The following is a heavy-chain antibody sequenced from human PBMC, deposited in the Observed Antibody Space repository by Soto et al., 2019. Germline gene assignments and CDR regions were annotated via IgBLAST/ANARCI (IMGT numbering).Heavy chain of an antibody. D-gene: IGHD2-15*01. V-gene: IGHV3-15*01. CDR3: TKVLGYCSGGNCFTFDY. J-gene: IGHJ4*02. CDR2: IKSKADGGTT. Sequence: EVQLVESGGGLVKPGGSLRLSCAASGFPFSKSWMSWVRQFPGKGLEGVGGIKSKADGGTTDYAAPVKGRFTISSDDSSNTLYLQMNSLKTEDTAVYYCTKVLGYCSGGNCFTFDYWGQGAVVTVSS. CDR1: GFPFSKSW.